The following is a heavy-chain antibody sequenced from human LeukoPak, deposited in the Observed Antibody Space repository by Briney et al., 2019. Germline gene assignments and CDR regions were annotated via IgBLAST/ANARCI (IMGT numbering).Heavy chain of an antibody. CDR1: GGSISSGGYY. V-gene: IGHV4-31*03. CDR2: IYYSGST. J-gene: IGHJ6*02. Sequence: SETLSLTCTVSGGSISSGGYYWSWIRQHPGKGLEWIGYIYYSGSTYYNPSLKSRVTISVDTSKNQFSLKLSSVTAADTAVYYCARGDWNYPYYYYGMDVWGQGTTVTVSS. CDR3: ARGDWNYPYYYYGMDV. D-gene: IGHD1-7*01.